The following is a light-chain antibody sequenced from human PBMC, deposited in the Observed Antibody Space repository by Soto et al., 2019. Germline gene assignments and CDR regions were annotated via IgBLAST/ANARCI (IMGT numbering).Light chain of an antibody. CDR1: QSVSCDY. Sequence: EIVLTQSPGTLSLSPVERATLSCRSSQSVSCDYLGWYQQKPGQAPRLLIYSASSRATGIPDRFSGSGSGTNLTLTISRLEPEDFAEYHCQQYNNWPFTFGGGTKVDI. V-gene: IGKV3-20*01. J-gene: IGKJ4*01. CDR2: SAS. CDR3: QQYNNWPFT.